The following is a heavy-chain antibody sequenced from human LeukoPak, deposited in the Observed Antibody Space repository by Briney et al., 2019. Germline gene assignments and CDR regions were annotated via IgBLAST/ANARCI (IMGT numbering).Heavy chain of an antibody. J-gene: IGHJ4*02. CDR3: ARDLGGILTGYLFDY. V-gene: IGHV1-2*02. CDR2: INPNSGGT. D-gene: IGHD3-9*01. Sequence: ASVKVSCKASGYTFTGYYMHWVRQAPGQGLEWMGWINPNSGGTNYAQKFQGRVTMTRDTSISTAYMELSRLRSDGTAVYYCARDLGGILTGYLFDYWGQGTLVTVSS. CDR1: GYTFTGYY.